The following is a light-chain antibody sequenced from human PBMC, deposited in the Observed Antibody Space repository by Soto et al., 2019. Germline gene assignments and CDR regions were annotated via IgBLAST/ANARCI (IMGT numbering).Light chain of an antibody. Sequence: PGERVTLSCRASQSVSSSYLTWYQQKPGQAPRHLIYGASTRATSIPARFSGSGSGTDFTLTISSLQPEDFAVYYCQQDYNLPWTFGQGTKVEIK. CDR1: QSVSSSY. CDR3: QQDYNLPWT. V-gene: IGKV3D-7*01. J-gene: IGKJ1*01. CDR2: GAS.